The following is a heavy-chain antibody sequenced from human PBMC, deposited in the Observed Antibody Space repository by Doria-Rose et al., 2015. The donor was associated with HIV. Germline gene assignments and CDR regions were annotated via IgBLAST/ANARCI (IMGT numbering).Heavy chain of an antibody. CDR3: ARIKSSRWYHKYYFDF. J-gene: IGHJ4*02. Sequence: ESGPVLVKPTETLTLTCTVSGVSLSSPGMGVSWIRQPPGKALEWLANIFSDDERSYKTSLKSRLTISRGTSKSQVALTMTDVDPVDTATYYCARIKSSRWYHKYYFDFWGQGTLVIVS. V-gene: IGHV2-26*01. CDR2: IFSDDER. CDR1: GVSLSSPGMG. D-gene: IGHD6-13*01.